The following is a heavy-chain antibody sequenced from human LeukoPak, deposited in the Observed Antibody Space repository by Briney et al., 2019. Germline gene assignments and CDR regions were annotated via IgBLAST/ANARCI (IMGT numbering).Heavy chain of an antibody. J-gene: IGHJ4*02. Sequence: ASVTVSCKASGYTFPSYDINWVRQATGQGLEWMGWMNPNSGNTGYAQKFQGRVTMTRNTSISTAYMELSSLRSEDTAVYYCARGIRRRPPERSYYFDYWGQGTLVTVSS. CDR1: GYTFPSYD. D-gene: IGHD6-6*01. CDR2: MNPNSGNT. CDR3: ARGIRRRPPERSYYFDY. V-gene: IGHV1-8*01.